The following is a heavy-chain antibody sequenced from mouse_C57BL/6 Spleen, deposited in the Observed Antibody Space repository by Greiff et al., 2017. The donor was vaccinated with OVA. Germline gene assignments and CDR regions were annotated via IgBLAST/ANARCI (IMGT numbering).Heavy chain of an antibody. V-gene: IGHV1-4*01. CDR1: GYTFTSYT. CDR2: INPSSGYT. CDR3: ARYTVVEGYFGY. Sequence: VQLQQSGAELARPGASVKMSCKASGYTFTSYTMHWVKQRPGQGLEWIGYINPSSGYTKYNQKFKDKATLTADKSSSTAYMQLSSLTSEDSAVYYCARYTVVEGYFGYWGQGTTLTVSS. D-gene: IGHD1-1*01. J-gene: IGHJ2*01.